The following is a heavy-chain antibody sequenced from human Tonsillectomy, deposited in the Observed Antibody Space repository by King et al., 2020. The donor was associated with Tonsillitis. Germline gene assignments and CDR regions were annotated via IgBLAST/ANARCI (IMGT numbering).Heavy chain of an antibody. CDR3: ASGYYDSSGYLVY. Sequence: QLVQSGAEVKKPGSSVKVSCKASGGTFSSYAISWVRQAPGQGLEWMGRIIPILGIANYAQKFQGRVTITADKSTSTAYMELSSLGSEDTAVYYCASGYYDSSGYLVYWGQGTLVTVSS. CDR2: IIPILGIA. D-gene: IGHD3-22*01. CDR1: GGTFSSYA. V-gene: IGHV1-69*04. J-gene: IGHJ4*02.